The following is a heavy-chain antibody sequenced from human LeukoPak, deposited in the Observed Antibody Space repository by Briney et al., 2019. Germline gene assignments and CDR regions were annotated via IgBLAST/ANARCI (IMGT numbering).Heavy chain of an antibody. V-gene: IGHV3-23*01. D-gene: IGHD3-22*01. CDR1: GFTVSSSY. J-gene: IGHJ4*02. CDR2: ISGSGDNT. CDR3: AKGSYYDSSGSFYFDY. Sequence: GGSLRLSCAASGFTVSSSYMSWVRQAPGKGLEWVSGISGSGDNTYYADSVKGRFTISRDNSKNTLYVQVNSLGTEDTAAYYCAKGSYYDSSGSFYFDYWGQGTLVTVSS.